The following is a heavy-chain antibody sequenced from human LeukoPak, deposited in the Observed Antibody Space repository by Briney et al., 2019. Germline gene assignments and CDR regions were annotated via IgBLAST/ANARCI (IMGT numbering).Heavy chain of an antibody. V-gene: IGHV1-46*01. CDR3: AIIAVGGVDPFDS. CDR1: GYTFTNYY. CDR2: ITPSGGST. Sequence: ASVKVSCKASGYTFTNYYIHWVRRAPGQGLEWMGVITPSGGSTTYAQKFQDRVTVSADKSTSTAYMELSSLRSEDSALYYCAIIAVGGVDPFDSWGQGTLVTVSS. D-gene: IGHD6-19*01. J-gene: IGHJ4*02.